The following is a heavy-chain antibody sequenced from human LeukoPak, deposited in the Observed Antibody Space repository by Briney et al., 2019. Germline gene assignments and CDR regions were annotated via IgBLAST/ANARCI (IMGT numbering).Heavy chain of an antibody. CDR2: ISGSGGST. J-gene: IGHJ4*02. V-gene: IGHV3-23*01. D-gene: IGHD3-10*01. CDR1: GFTFSTYS. CDR3: AKDWIWFGELLTYFDY. Sequence: PGGSLRLSCAASGFTFSTYSMNWVRQAPGKGLEWVSTISGSGGSTYYADSVKGRFTISRDNSRNTLYLQMNSLRAEDTAVYYCAKDWIWFGELLTYFDYWGQGTLVTVSS.